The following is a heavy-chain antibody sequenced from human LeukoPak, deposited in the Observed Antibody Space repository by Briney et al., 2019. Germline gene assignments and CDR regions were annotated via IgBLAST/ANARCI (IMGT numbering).Heavy chain of an antibody. CDR3: ATPSKGAYYYYYMDV. V-gene: IGHV1-69*05. CDR1: GGTFSSYA. D-gene: IGHD1-26*01. J-gene: IGHJ6*03. Sequence: SVKVSCKASGGTFSSYAISWVQQAPGQGLEWMGGIIPIFGTANYAQKFQGRVTITTDESTSTAYMELSSLRSEDTAVYYCATPSKGAYYYYYMDVWGKGTTVTVSS. CDR2: IIPIFGTA.